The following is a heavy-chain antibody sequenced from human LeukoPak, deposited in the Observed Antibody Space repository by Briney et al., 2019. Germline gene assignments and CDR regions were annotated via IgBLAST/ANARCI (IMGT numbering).Heavy chain of an antibody. D-gene: IGHD4/OR15-4a*01. CDR2: IKPDGSET. V-gene: IGHV3-7*01. CDR1: GFSFSNYW. J-gene: IGHJ4*02. Sequence: WGSLRLSCAASGFSFSNYWMSWVRQAPGKGLEWVANIKPDGSETYYGDSVKGRFTISRDNAQNSLHLQMNSLRAEDTALYYCASTLKRDYWGQGTLVTVSS. CDR3: ASTLKRDY.